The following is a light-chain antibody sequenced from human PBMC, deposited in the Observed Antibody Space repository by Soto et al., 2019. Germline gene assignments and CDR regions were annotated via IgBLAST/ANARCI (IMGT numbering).Light chain of an antibody. CDR2: KAS. V-gene: IGKV2-30*02. Sequence: IVLTQSPLSLPVTLGQPASISCRSSQSIVHSDGNTYLNWFQQRPGQSTRRLIYKASNRDSGVPDRFSGSGSGTDFTLSISRVEADDVGVYYCMQGITFTFGQGTRVEIK. J-gene: IGKJ1*01. CDR1: QSIVHSDGNTY. CDR3: MQGITFT.